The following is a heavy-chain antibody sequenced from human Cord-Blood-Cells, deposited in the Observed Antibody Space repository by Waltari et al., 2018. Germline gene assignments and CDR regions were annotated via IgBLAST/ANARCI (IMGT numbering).Heavy chain of an antibody. CDR3: ARVYILTGYYTDDAFDI. D-gene: IGHD3-9*01. CDR1: GCTFSSYW. Sequence: VQLVESGGGLVQPGGSLRLSCAASGCTFSSYWMHWVRQAPGTGLVWVSRINSDGSSTSYADSVKGRFTISRDNAKNTLYLQMNSLRAEDTAVYYCARVYILTGYYTDDAFDIWGQGTMVTVSS. J-gene: IGHJ3*02. V-gene: IGHV3-74*01. CDR2: INSDGSST.